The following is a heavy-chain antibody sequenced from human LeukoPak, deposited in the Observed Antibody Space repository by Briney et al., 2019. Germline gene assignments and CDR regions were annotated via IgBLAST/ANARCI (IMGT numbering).Heavy chain of an antibody. CDR2: INEDGSDK. V-gene: IGHV3-7*03. J-gene: IGHJ4*02. D-gene: IGHD3-10*01. CDR3: ARDFGSLEDYFDY. CDR1: GFTFSSYW. Sequence: GGSLRLSCAASGFTFSSYWMSWVRQAPGKGLEWVANINEDGSDKYYVDSVKGRFTISRDNAKNSLYLQVNSLRAEDTAIYYCARDFGSLEDYFDYWGQGTLVTVSS.